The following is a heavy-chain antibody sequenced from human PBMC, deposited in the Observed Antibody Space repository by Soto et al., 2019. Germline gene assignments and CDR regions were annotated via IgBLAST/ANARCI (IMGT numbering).Heavy chain of an antibody. Sequence: ASVKVSCKASGYTFTNYDMHWVRQAPGKRLEWMGWINAGNGNTKYSQKFQGRVTITRDTSASTAYMELSSLRSEDTAVYYCSRAVINYYYYYGMVVWCQAPTVTDPS. CDR2: INAGNGNT. V-gene: IGHV1-3*01. J-gene: IGHJ6*02. CDR3: SRAVINYYYYYGMVV. D-gene: IGHD3-16*02. CDR1: GYTFTNYD.